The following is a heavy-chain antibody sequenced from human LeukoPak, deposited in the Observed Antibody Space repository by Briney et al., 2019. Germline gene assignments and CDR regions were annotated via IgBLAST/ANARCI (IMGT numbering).Heavy chain of an antibody. CDR3: AKDYYDFWSGYYPRGAFDY. Sequence: GGSLRLSCAASGFTFSSYGMHWVRQAPGKGLEWVAFIRYDGSIKYYADSVKGRFTISRDNSKNTLYLQMNSLRAEDTAVYYCAKDYYDFWSGYYPRGAFDYWGQGTLVTVSS. D-gene: IGHD3-3*01. CDR1: GFTFSSYG. J-gene: IGHJ4*02. CDR2: IRYDGSIK. V-gene: IGHV3-30*02.